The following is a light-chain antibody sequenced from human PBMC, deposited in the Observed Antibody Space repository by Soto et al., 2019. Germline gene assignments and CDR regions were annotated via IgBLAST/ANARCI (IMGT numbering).Light chain of an antibody. J-gene: IGLJ1*01. CDR2: EVT. CDR3: TSYTPIVPLGSV. CDR1: SSDIGGYNS. Sequence: LTQPASVSGSPGQSITISCTGTSSDIGGYNSVSWYQQHPGRAPRLIIYEVTNRPSGVSNRFSASKSGNTASLTISGLQAEDGADYYCTSYTPIVPLGSVFGTGTKVTVL. V-gene: IGLV2-14*01.